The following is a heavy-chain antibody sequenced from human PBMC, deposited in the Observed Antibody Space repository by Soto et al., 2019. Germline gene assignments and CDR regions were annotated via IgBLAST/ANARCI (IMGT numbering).Heavy chain of an antibody. D-gene: IGHD3-3*01. Sequence: PSETLSLTCTVSGGSIRNLGYYWSRNHQHPGKGLEWIGYIYYSGSTYYNPSLKSRVTISVDTSKNQFSLKLSSVTAADTAVYYCARHHYDFWSGNFDYWGQGTLVTVSS. CDR2: IYYSGST. CDR3: ARHHYDFWSGNFDY. V-gene: IGHV4-61*08. CDR1: GGSIRNLGYY. J-gene: IGHJ4*02.